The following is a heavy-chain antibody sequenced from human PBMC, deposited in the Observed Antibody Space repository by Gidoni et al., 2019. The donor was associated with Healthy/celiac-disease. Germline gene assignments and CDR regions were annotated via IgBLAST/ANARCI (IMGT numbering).Heavy chain of an antibody. J-gene: IGHJ4*02. CDR3: ARDQRSGSCPDY. Sequence: EVQLVESGGGLVMPGGSLSLSGAASGFTFSSYSMNCVRQAPGKGLAWVSSISSSSSYIYYADSVKCRFTISRDNAKNSLYLQMNSLRAEDTAVYYCARDQRSGSCPDYWGQGTLVTVSS. V-gene: IGHV3-21*01. CDR2: ISSSSSYI. CDR1: GFTFSSYS. D-gene: IGHD1-26*01.